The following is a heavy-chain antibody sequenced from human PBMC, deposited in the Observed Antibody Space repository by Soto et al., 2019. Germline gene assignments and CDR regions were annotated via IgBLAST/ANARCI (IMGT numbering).Heavy chain of an antibody. Sequence: QMQLVDSGGGVVQPGRSLRLSCAASGFTFRSYGIRWVRQAPGKGLEWVALIWFDGSKKYYVDSVKGRFAVSRDNSKNTLYLQMNSLRVEDTAVYYCARDRLVPYGYGMDVWGQGTTVTVSS. D-gene: IGHD2-2*01. CDR2: IWFDGSKK. J-gene: IGHJ6*02. CDR1: GFTFRSYG. V-gene: IGHV3-33*01. CDR3: ARDRLVPYGYGMDV.